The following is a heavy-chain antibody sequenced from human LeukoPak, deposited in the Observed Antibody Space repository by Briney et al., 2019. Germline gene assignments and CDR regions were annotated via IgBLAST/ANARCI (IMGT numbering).Heavy chain of an antibody. Sequence: GGSLRLFCAASGFSFSNHGMHWVRQAPGKRLEWVAVIWDDGNNKRYANSVNGRFTISRDNAKNSLYLQMSNLRAEDTAVYFCARGGGLDVWGQGATVTVSS. D-gene: IGHD3-16*01. CDR2: IWDDGNNK. J-gene: IGHJ6*02. CDR1: GFSFSNHG. V-gene: IGHV3-33*03. CDR3: ARGGGLDV.